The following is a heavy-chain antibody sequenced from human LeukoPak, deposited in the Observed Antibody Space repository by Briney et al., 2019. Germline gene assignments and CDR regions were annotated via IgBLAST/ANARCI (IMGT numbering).Heavy chain of an antibody. CDR2: ISGSGSST. CDR3: TRTRWTSGYYFDY. Sequence: GGSLRLSCAASGFTFNNYAMGWVRQAPGKGLEWVSAISGSGSSTYYTDSVKGRFTISRDNAKNTRILQMNSLRVEDTAVYYCTRTRWTSGYYFDYWGQGTLVTVSS. V-gene: IGHV3-23*01. D-gene: IGHD3-22*01. J-gene: IGHJ4*02. CDR1: GFTFNNYA.